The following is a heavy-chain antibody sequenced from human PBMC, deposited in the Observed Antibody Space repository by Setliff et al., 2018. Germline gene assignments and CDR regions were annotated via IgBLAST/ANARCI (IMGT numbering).Heavy chain of an antibody. CDR2: ISPYNGNT. V-gene: IGHV1-18*01. D-gene: IGHD3-22*01. CDR1: GYAFTKYG. J-gene: IGHJ3*01. CDR3: ARDAPKVVDKFDL. Sequence: ASVKVSCKAFGYAFTKYGIDWVRQAPGQGLEWLGWISPYNGNTDYVYNVRDRITITTDTSTGTAYMELRSLTSDDSAVYYCARDAPKVVDKFDLLGQGTKVTVSS.